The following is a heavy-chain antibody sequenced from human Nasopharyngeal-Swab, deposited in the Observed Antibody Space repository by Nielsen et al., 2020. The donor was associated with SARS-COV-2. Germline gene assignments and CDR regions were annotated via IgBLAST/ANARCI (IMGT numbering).Heavy chain of an antibody. V-gene: IGHV4-39*01. CDR2: TYYSGST. D-gene: IGHD3-3*01. CDR3: ARHFQDVTIFGVVIPGDYMDV. J-gene: IGHJ6*03. Sequence: PAPGKGLEWIGSTYYSGSTYYNPSLKSRVTISVDTSKNRFSLKLSSVTAADTAVYYCARHFQDVTIFGVVIPGDYMDVWGKGTTVTVSS.